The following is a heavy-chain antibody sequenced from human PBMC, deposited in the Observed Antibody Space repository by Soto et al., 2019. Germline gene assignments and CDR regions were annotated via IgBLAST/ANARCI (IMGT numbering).Heavy chain of an antibody. V-gene: IGHV3-23*01. CDR2: ISGSGGNT. CDR3: AKDQDPEVALGLLTW. D-gene: IGHD5-12*01. CDR1: GFTFSNYA. Sequence: EVQLLESGGGLVEPGGSLRLSCAASGFTFSNYAMSWVRQAPGKGLEWVSAISGSGGNTYYADSVKGRFTISRDNSKNTLYLQMNSLRAEDTAVYYCAKDQDPEVALGLLTWWSQGTLVTVSS. J-gene: IGHJ4*02.